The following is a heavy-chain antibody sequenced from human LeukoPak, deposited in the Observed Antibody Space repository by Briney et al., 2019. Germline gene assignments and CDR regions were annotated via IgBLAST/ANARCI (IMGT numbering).Heavy chain of an antibody. V-gene: IGHV1-2*02. CDR1: GYTFTGYY. D-gene: IGHD3-22*01. Sequence: GASVKVSCKASGYTFTGYYLHWVRQAPGQGLEWMGWINPNSGGINYAQKFQGRVTMTRDTSISTAYVELTRLRSDDTAVYYCARVSQGYSNYFDYWGQGTLVTVSS. CDR3: ARVSQGYSNYFDY. J-gene: IGHJ4*02. CDR2: INPNSGGI.